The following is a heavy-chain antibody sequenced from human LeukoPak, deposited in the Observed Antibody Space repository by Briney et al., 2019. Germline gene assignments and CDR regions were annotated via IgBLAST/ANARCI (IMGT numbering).Heavy chain of an antibody. CDR3: AKGHSTTGWYFDL. Sequence: GRSLRLSCAASGFIFSNFGMHWVRQAPGKGRGGLAVISYDGSYTYEADSVKGRVTLSRDNSKNTLSVQMNSLRPEDTAVYFCAKGHSTTGWYFDLWGRGTLVTVSS. CDR1: GFIFSNFG. V-gene: IGHV3-30*18. D-gene: IGHD2/OR15-2a*01. J-gene: IGHJ2*01. CDR2: ISYDGSYT.